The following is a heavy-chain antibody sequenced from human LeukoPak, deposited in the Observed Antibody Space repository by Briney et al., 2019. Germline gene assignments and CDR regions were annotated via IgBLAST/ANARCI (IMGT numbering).Heavy chain of an antibody. J-gene: IGHJ4*02. CDR3: ARRSGIAATGDY. D-gene: IGHD6-13*01. Sequence: SETLSLTCTVSGGSISSSSYYWGWIRQPPGKGLEWIGSIYYSGSTYYNPSLKSRVTISVDTSKNQFSLKLSSVTAADTAVYYCARRSGIAATGDYWGQGTLVTVSS. CDR2: IYYSGST. CDR1: GGSISSSSYY. V-gene: IGHV4-39*01.